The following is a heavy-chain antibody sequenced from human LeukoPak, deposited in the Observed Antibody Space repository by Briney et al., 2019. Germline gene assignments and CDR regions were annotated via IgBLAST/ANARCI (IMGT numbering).Heavy chain of an antibody. CDR1: GFTFNTYA. V-gene: IGHV3-23*01. CDR2: ITSTGVTT. Sequence: GGSLRLSCAASGFTFNTYAMSWVRQAPGKGLEWVSGITSTGVTTYYADSVKGRFTISRDNSKNTLHLQMNSLRTEDTAVYYCAKRGASGSSYRGFDYWGQGGGVADSS. D-gene: IGHD3-10*01. J-gene: IGHJ4*02. CDR3: AKRGASGSSYRGFDY.